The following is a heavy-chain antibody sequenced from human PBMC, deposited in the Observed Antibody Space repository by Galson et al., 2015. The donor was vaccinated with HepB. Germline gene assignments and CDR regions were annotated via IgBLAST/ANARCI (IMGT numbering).Heavy chain of an antibody. V-gene: IGHV1-18*01. CDR1: GYTFTSYG. Sequence: SVKVSCKAYGYTFTSYGISWVRQAPGQGLQWMGWIRSYNGHTNYPQHLQGRVTMTTDTSTSTAYMDMRSLRSDDTAVYYCARVYNSGWYGHFDYWGQGTLVTVSS. J-gene: IGHJ4*02. D-gene: IGHD6-19*01. CDR2: IRSYNGHT. CDR3: ARVYNSGWYGHFDY.